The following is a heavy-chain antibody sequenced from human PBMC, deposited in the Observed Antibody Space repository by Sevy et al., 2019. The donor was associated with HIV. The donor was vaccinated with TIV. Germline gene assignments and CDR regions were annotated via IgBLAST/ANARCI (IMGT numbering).Heavy chain of an antibody. J-gene: IGHJ6*02. CDR3: ARGGSGDYYYDGVDD. V-gene: IGHV3-30*03. CDR1: GFTFRNFG. Sequence: GGSLRLSCVGSGFTFRNFGVHWLRQAPGKGLEWLSVVSYDGSSKYYVDSVKGGFIVSRDNSKKTLYLQMNRLRTEDTAVYYCARGGSGDYYYDGVDDWGQGTTVTVSS. CDR2: VSYDGSSK. D-gene: IGHD3-10*01.